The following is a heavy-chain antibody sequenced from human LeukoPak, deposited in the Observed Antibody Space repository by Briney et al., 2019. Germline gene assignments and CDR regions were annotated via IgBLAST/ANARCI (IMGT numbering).Heavy chain of an antibody. CDR3: AKDRYFSLSGGMDV. J-gene: IGHJ6*02. Sequence: GGSLRLSCAASGFTFDDYAMHWVRQAPGKGLEWDSLISGDGGRTYYADSVKGRFTISRDNSRNSLFLQMSSLRTEDTALYYCAKDRYFSLSGGMDVWGQGTTVTVSS. D-gene: IGHD3-9*01. V-gene: IGHV3-43*02. CDR2: ISGDGGRT. CDR1: GFTFDDYA.